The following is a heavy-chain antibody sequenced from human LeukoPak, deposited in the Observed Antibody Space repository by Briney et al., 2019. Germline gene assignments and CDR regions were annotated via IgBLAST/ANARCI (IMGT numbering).Heavy chain of an antibody. CDR1: GFTFSSYA. V-gene: IGHV3-30*04. D-gene: IGHD5-18*01. CDR2: ISCDGSNK. CDR3: ARAGGTNMVTSVHFQH. Sequence: PGRSLRLSCTASGFTFSSYAMHWVRQAPGKGLEWVAFISCDGSNKYYADSVKGRFTISRDNSKNTLYVQMNSLRAEDTAVYYCARAGGTNMVTSVHFQHWGQGTPVIVSS. J-gene: IGHJ1*01.